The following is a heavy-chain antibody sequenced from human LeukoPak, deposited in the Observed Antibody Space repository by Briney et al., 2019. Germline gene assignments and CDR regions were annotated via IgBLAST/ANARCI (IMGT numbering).Heavy chain of an antibody. Sequence: TLSLTCTVSGGSISSDDYYWTWIRQPAGKGLEWIGRIYPDGSTTYNPSPKSRVTISLDTSKNQFSLTLSSVTAADTAEFYCARGFDGYNFFDYWGQGTLVTVSS. CDR1: GGSISSDDYY. J-gene: IGHJ4*02. CDR2: IYPDGST. CDR3: ARGFDGYNFFDY. V-gene: IGHV4-61*02. D-gene: IGHD5-24*01.